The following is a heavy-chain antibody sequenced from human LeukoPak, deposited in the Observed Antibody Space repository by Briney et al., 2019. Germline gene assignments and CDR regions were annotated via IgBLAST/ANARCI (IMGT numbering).Heavy chain of an antibody. J-gene: IGHJ4*02. CDR1: GGSISSSSYY. D-gene: IGHD1-26*01. CDR3: ARDLAATPIDY. CDR2: IYYSGST. V-gene: IGHV4-39*07. Sequence: PSGTLSLTCTVSGGSISSSSYYWGWIRQPPGKGLEWIGSIYYSGSTYYNPSLKSRVTISVDTSKNQFSLKLSSVTAADTAVYYCARDLAATPIDYWGQGTLVTVSS.